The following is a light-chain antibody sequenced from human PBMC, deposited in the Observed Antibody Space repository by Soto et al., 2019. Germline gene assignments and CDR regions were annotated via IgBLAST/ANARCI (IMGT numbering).Light chain of an antibody. CDR1: QSVSNY. V-gene: IGKV3-11*01. CDR3: QQRSIWPWT. Sequence: EIVLTQSQDTLSFSPGKRADLSGWASQSVSNYFVWYQQKPGQAPRLLIYDASKRATGIPARFSGSGSGTDFTLTISSLEPEDFAVYYCQQRSIWPWTFGQGTKVDIK. J-gene: IGKJ1*01. CDR2: DAS.